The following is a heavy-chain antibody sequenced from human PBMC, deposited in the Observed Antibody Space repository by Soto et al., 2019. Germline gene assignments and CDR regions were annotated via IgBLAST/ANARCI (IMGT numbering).Heavy chain of an antibody. CDR3: ASPNFPNTVTTRF. CDR1: GFTFSSYW. V-gene: IGHV3-74*01. Sequence: EVQLVESGGGLVQPGGSLRLSCAASGFTFSSYWMHWVRQAPGKGLLWVSRINSDGSGISYADSVKGRFTISRDNAKNTRYLQMNSLRAEDTAVYYCASPNFPNTVTTRFGGQGTLVTVSS. J-gene: IGHJ4*02. CDR2: INSDGSGI. D-gene: IGHD4-17*01.